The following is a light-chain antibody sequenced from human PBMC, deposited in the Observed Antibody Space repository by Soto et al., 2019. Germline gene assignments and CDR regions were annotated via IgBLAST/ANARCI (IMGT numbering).Light chain of an antibody. CDR1: QTIFSY. V-gene: IGKV1-5*03. Sequence: DIQITHSPSSLSASVVDRVTITFLASQTIFSYLNWYQQKPGKAPKLLIYKASTLKSGVPSRFSGSGSGTEFTLTISSLQPDDFATYYCQDYNSYSDGFGQGTKVDI. J-gene: IGKJ1*01. CDR2: KAS. CDR3: QDYNSYSDG.